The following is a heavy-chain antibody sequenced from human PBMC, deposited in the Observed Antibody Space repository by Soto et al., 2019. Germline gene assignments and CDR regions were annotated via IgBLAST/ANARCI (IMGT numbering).Heavy chain of an antibody. CDR2: IYYSGST. D-gene: IGHD3-22*01. J-gene: IGHJ3*02. Sequence: SETLSLTCTVSGGSISSGGYYWSWIRQHPGKGLEWIGYIYYSGSTYYNPSLKSRVTISVDTSKNQFSLKLSSVTAADTAVYYCARDGSYDSSGKARSPDAFDIWGQGTMVTVSS. CDR3: ARDGSYDSSGKARSPDAFDI. CDR1: GGSISSGGYY. V-gene: IGHV4-31*03.